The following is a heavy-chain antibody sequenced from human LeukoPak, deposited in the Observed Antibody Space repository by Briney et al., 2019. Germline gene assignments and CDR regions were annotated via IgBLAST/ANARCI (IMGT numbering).Heavy chain of an antibody. J-gene: IGHJ4*02. V-gene: IGHV3-7*01. CDR2: IKQDGREK. Sequence: GGSLKLSCAASGFTFSGSAMHWVRQAPGKGLEWVANIKQDGREKYYVDSVKGRFTISRDNAKNSLYLQMNSLRAEDTAVYYCARVEDYDILTGFDYWGQGTLVTVSS. D-gene: IGHD3-9*01. CDR3: ARVEDYDILTGFDY. CDR1: GFTFSGSA.